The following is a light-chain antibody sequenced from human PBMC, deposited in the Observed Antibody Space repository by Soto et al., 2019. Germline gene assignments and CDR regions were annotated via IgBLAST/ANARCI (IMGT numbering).Light chain of an antibody. CDR2: GAS. CDR1: QSVSSSY. CDR3: QQYGSSRWT. V-gene: IGKV3-20*01. J-gene: IGKJ1*01. Sequence: EIVLTQSPGTLSLSPGERATLSCRASQSVSSSYLAWYQQKPGQAPRLLIYGASSRATGIPDRFSGSGSGTDLTRTISRLEPEDFAVYYCQQYGSSRWTFGQGTKVEIK.